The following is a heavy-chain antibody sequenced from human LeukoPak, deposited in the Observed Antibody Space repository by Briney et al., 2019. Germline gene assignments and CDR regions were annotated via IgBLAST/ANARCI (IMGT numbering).Heavy chain of an antibody. V-gene: IGHV4-61*02. CDR3: ARRSIGDWNDVYSVY. D-gene: IGHD1-1*01. Sequence: SQTLSLTCTASGASISSGMYYWRWVRRPAVEGLAWIRRIYSSGSTNYNPSLKSRVTISVDTSKNQFSLKLTSVTAADTAVYYCARRSIGDWNDVYSVYWGQGTLVTVSS. CDR2: IYSSGST. J-gene: IGHJ4*02. CDR1: GASISSGMYY.